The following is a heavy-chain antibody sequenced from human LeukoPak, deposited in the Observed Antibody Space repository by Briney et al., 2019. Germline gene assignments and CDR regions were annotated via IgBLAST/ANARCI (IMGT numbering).Heavy chain of an antibody. CDR2: IKIDGTEK. D-gene: IGHD1-26*01. V-gene: IGHV3-7*01. CDR1: GFAFGTYW. J-gene: IGHJ4*02. Sequence: GGSLRLSCAASGFAFGTYWMTWVRQAPGKGLEWVANIKIDGTEKRYADSVKGRFTISGDNAKNSLYLQMSSLRAEDTAVYYCARRVVGGTDYFDYWGQGTLVTVSS. CDR3: ARRVVGGTDYFDY.